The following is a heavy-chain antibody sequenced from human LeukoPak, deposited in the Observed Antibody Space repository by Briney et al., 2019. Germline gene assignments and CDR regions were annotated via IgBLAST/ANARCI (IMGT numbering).Heavy chain of an antibody. CDR2: ISGSANT. Sequence: GGSLRLSCAASGFTFDDYAMHWVRQAPGKGLEWVSSISGSANTSYADSVKGRFTISRDNSKNTLYLQMNSLRAEDTAVYYCARPKYDSSGYYYEEGYYFDYWGQGTLVTVSS. CDR3: ARPKYDSSGYYYEEGYYFDY. J-gene: IGHJ4*02. CDR1: GFTFDDYA. D-gene: IGHD3-22*01. V-gene: IGHV3-23*01.